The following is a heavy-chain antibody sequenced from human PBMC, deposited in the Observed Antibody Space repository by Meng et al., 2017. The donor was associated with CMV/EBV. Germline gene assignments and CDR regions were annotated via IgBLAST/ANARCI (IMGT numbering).Heavy chain of an antibody. CDR2: ISYDGSNK. D-gene: IGHD5-18*01. J-gene: IGHJ6*02. Sequence: GGSLRLSCAASGFTFSSYDMHWVRQAPGKGLEWVAVISYDGSNKYYADSVKGRFTISRDNSKNTLYLQMNSLRAEDTAVYYCARDPNIWLLLNYGMDVWGQGTTVTVSS. CDR1: GFTFSSYD. CDR3: ARDPNIWLLLNYGMDV. V-gene: IGHV3-30*04.